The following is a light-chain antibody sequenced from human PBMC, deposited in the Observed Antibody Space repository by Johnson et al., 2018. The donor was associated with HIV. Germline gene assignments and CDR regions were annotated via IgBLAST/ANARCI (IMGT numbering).Light chain of an antibody. CDR2: EDN. V-gene: IGLV1-51*02. Sequence: ILTQPPSVSAAPGQTVNISCSGNVSNIESYFVSWYQQLPGAAPTLLIYEDNKRPSGIPDRFSGSKSGTSATLGITGLQTGDEADYYCGTWDSSLSRGGFGTGSKGTVL. CDR3: GTWDSSLSRGG. J-gene: IGLJ1*01. CDR1: VSNIESYF.